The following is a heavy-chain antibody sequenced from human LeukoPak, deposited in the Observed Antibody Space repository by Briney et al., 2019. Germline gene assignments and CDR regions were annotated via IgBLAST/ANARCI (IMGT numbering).Heavy chain of an antibody. D-gene: IGHD6-13*01. CDR3: ARGRYLTTSGGAAAGFLDY. CDR1: GGSFSGYY. J-gene: IGHJ4*02. CDR2: INHSGST. V-gene: IGHV4-34*01. Sequence: SETLSLTCAVYGGSFSGYYWSWIRQPPGKGLEWIGEINHSGSTHYNPSLKSRVTISVDTSQKQFSLRLTSVTAADTAVYCCARGRYLTTSGGAAAGFLDYWGQGSLVTVST.